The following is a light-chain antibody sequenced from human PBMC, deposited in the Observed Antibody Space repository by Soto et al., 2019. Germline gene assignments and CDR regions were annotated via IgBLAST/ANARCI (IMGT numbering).Light chain of an antibody. J-gene: IGKJ3*01. CDR3: QQYATSPFP. Sequence: IVLTQSPGTLSLSPGERATLSCRASQSVGSGYLAWYQQKPGQAPRLLIYGASIRATGITDRFTGSGSGTHFTLTISRLEPEDCALYYCQQYATSPFPFGPGTKVDVK. V-gene: IGKV3-20*01. CDR2: GAS. CDR1: QSVGSGY.